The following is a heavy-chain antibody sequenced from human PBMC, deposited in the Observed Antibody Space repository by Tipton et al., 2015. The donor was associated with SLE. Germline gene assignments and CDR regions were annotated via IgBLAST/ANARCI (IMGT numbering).Heavy chain of an antibody. V-gene: IGHV4-59*11. CDR1: GGSISSHY. J-gene: IGHJ4*02. Sequence: TLSLTCTVSGGSISSHYWGWIRQPPGKGLEWIGIINQGGGAYYNSSLKSRVTISVDTSKNQFSLKLSSVTAADTAVYYCARGGRFLEWLTYWGQGTLVTVSS. CDR3: ARGGRFLEWLTY. D-gene: IGHD3-3*01. CDR2: INQGGGA.